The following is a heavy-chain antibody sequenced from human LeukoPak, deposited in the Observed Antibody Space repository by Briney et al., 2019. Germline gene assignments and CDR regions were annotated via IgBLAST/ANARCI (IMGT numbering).Heavy chain of an antibody. D-gene: IGHD5-24*01. CDR3: ARDGGGY. Sequence: SQTLSLTCTVSGGSISCGDYYWSWIRQPPGKGLEWIGEINHSGSTNYNPSLKSRVTISVHTSNHRFSLKLSSETAADTAVYYCARDGGGYWGQGTLVTVSS. V-gene: IGHV4-30-4*08. CDR1: GGSISCGDYY. J-gene: IGHJ4*02. CDR2: INHSGST.